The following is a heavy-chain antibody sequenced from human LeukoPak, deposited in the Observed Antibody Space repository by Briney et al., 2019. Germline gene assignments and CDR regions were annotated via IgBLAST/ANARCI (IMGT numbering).Heavy chain of an antibody. CDR1: GFTFSSYA. CDR3: AKNRFRQYYYGSGSYYNVDYFGY. Sequence: GGSLRLSCAASGFTFSSYAMSWVRQAPGKGLEWVSAISGSGGSTYYADSVKGRFTISRDNSKNTLYLQMNSLGAEDTAVYYCAKNRFRQYYYGSGSYYNVDYFGYWGQGTLVTVSS. CDR2: ISGSGGST. J-gene: IGHJ4*02. V-gene: IGHV3-23*01. D-gene: IGHD3-10*01.